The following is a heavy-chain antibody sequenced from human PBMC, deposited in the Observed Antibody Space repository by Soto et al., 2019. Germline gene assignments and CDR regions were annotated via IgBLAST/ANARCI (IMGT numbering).Heavy chain of an antibody. Sequence: QVQLVLSGAAVKKRGASVKVSCKASGYTFTSYGFSWVRQAPGQGLEWMGWISAYNGNTNYAQKLQGRVTMTTDTSTSTAYMELRSLRSDDTAVYYCASYHLNSYYYGMDVWGQGTTVTVSS. CDR2: ISAYNGNT. CDR3: ASYHLNSYYYGMDV. V-gene: IGHV1-18*01. J-gene: IGHJ6*02. CDR1: GYTFTSYG.